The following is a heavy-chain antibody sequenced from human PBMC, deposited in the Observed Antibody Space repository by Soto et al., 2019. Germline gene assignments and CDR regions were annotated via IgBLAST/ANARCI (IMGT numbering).Heavy chain of an antibody. V-gene: IGHV3-53*02. D-gene: IGHD2-15*01. CDR1: GPDVGYSF. CDR2: LYIGDSA. Sequence: QLVETGGGFVQPGGSLTLSCEISGPDVGYSFLIWIRQGPGGGLEWVSALYIGDSAYYADSVKGRFTISRDKTKNTLYLQMGSLRDNDTAVYYCAREENCSDGICYSEYFQRWGQGTLVTVSS. J-gene: IGHJ1*01. CDR3: AREENCSDGICYSEYFQR.